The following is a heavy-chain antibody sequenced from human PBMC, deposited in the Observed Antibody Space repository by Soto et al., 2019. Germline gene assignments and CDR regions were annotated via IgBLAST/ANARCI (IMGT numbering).Heavy chain of an antibody. CDR1: GFPFSSYW. J-gene: IGHJ6*02. Sequence: PGGSLRLSCAASGFPFSSYWMHWVRQTPGEGLVWVSNVNSDGTDRSYAESVKGRFTISRDNAKNTLHLQMSSLRSEDTAVYYCVRFSGLDVWGQGTTVTVSS. CDR3: VRFSGLDV. V-gene: IGHV3-74*01. CDR2: VNSDGTDR.